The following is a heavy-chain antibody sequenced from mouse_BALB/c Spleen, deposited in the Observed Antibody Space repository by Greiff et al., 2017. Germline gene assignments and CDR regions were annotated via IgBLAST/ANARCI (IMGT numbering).Heavy chain of an antibody. CDR2: IRNKANGYTT. CDR1: GFTFTDYF. V-gene: IGHV7-3*02. D-gene: IGHD2-14*01. CDR3: ARDRGGYYRYDNAMDD. J-gene: IGHJ4*01. Sequence: EVQRVESGGGLVQPGGSLRLSCATSGFTFTDYFMSWVRQPPGKALEWLGFIRNKANGYTTEYSASVKGRFTISRYNSQSILYLQMNTLRAEDSATYYCARDRGGYYRYDNAMDDWGQGTSVTVSS.